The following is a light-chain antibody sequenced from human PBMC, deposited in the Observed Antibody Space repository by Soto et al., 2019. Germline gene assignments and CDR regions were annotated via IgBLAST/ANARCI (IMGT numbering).Light chain of an antibody. CDR1: SSDVGGYNY. V-gene: IGLV2-11*01. CDR2: DVS. J-gene: IGLJ1*01. CDR3: CSYACRYV. Sequence: QSALTQPRSVSGSPGQSVTISCTGTSSDVGGYNYVSWYQQHPGKAPKLMIYDVSKRPSGVPDRFSGSKSGNTASLTISGLQAEDEADYYCCSYACRYVFGTGTKLTVL.